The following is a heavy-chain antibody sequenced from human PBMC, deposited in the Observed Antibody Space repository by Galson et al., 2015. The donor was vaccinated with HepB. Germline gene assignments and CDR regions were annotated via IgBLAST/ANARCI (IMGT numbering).Heavy chain of an antibody. CDR3: ARDAKGAFDN. V-gene: IGHV3-74*01. Sequence: SLRLSCAVSGFTFTNYCMHWVRQAPGKGLEWVSHISSDGRSTTYADSVKGRFTISRDNAKNTLYLQINSLRAEDTAVYYCARDAKGAFDNWGQGTMVSAYS. CDR1: GFTFTNYC. CDR2: ISSDGRST. J-gene: IGHJ3*02.